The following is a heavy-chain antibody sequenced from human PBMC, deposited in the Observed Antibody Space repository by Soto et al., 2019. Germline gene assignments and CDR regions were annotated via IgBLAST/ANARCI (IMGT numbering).Heavy chain of an antibody. V-gene: IGHV4-59*08. CDR3: ARRDDIGGYGMDV. D-gene: IGHD3-9*01. CDR2: IYYSGST. CDR1: GGSISIYY. J-gene: IGHJ6*02. Sequence: QVQLQESGPGLVKPSETLSLTCTVSGGSISIYYWSWIRQPPGKGLEWIGYIYYSGSTNYNPSLKSRVTISVDTSKNQFSLKLSSVTAADTAVYYCARRDDIGGYGMDVWGQGTTVTVSS.